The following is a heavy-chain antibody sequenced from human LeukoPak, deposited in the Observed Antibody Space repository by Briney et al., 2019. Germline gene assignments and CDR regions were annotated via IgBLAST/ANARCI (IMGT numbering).Heavy chain of an antibody. CDR1: GGSFSGYY. D-gene: IGHD3-3*01. V-gene: IGHV4-34*01. Sequence: SETLSLTCAVYGGSFSGYYWSWIRQPPGKGLEWIGEINHSGSTNYNPSLKSRVTISVDTSKNQFSLKLSSVTAADTAVYYCARHDVHYDFWSGYDRNWFDPWGQGTLVAVSS. CDR2: INHSGST. J-gene: IGHJ5*02. CDR3: ARHDVHYDFWSGYDRNWFDP.